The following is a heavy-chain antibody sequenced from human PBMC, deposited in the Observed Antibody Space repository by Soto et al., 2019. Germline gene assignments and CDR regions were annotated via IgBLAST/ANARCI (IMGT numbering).Heavy chain of an antibody. V-gene: IGHV1-2*04. CDR1: GYTFTGYY. Sequence: ASAKVSCKASGYTFTGYYMHWVRQAPGQGLEWMGWINPNSGGTNYAQKFQGWVTMTRDTSISTAYMELSRLRSDDTAVYYCARGGYQLLFDYYYYGMDVWGQGTTVTVS. J-gene: IGHJ6*02. CDR3: ARGGYQLLFDYYYYGMDV. CDR2: INPNSGGT. D-gene: IGHD2-2*01.